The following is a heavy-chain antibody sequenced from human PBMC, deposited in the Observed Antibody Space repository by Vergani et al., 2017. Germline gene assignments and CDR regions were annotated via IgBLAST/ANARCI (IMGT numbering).Heavy chain of an antibody. V-gene: IGHV4-39*01. CDR1: GGSIRSSSYY. Sequence: QLQLQESGPGLVKPAETLSLTCTVSGGSIRSSSYYWGWIRQPPGKGLEWIGSIYYSGSTYYNPSLKSRFTISVDTSKNQFSLKLISVTAADTAVYYCARTGRGVVDMWGQGTMVTVSS. J-gene: IGHJ3*02. CDR3: ARTGRGVVDM. CDR2: IYYSGST. D-gene: IGHD1-14*01.